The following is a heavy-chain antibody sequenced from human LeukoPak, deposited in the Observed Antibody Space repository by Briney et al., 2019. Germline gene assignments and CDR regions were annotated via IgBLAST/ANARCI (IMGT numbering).Heavy chain of an antibody. CDR1: GFISSTSA. D-gene: IGHD3-22*01. Sequence: GGSLRLSCSASGFISSTSAMNWVRQAPGKGLEWVSSINDVGSHIYYRDSVKGRFTISRDNAKNSLYLQMNSLRAEDTALYYCAKCDSSGYLLDYWGQGTLVTVSS. J-gene: IGHJ4*02. CDR2: INDVGSHI. CDR3: AKCDSSGYLLDY. V-gene: IGHV3-21*04.